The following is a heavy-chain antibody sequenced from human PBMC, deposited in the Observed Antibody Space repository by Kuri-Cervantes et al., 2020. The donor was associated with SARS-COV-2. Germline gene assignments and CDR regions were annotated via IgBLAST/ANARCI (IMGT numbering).Heavy chain of an antibody. CDR1: GFTFGSYA. J-gene: IGHJ4*02. CDR2: ISYDGSNK. V-gene: IGHV3-30*04. Sequence: LSLTCAASGFTFGSYAMHWVRQAPGKGLEWVAVISYDGSNKYYADSVKGRFTISRDNSKNTLYLQMNSLRAEDTAVYYCTSLSTVAPFDYWGQGTRVTVSS. D-gene: IGHD4-11*01. CDR3: TSLSTVAPFDY.